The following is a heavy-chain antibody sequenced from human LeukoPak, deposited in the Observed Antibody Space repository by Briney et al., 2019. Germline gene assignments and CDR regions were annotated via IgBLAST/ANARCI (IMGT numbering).Heavy chain of an antibody. CDR1: GDSVSSNSAA. D-gene: IGHD6-19*01. V-gene: IGHV6-1*01. J-gene: IGHJ4*02. CDR3: TRSPFPFTSGWYHDYYFDS. CDR2: TYYRSKWYY. Sequence: SQTLSLTCAISGDSVSSNSAAWNWIRQSPSRGLEWLGRTYYRSKWYYDYAVSVKSRVTINPDTSKNQFSLQLNSVAPEDTAVYYCTRSPFPFTSGWYHDYYFDSWGQGTLVTVSS.